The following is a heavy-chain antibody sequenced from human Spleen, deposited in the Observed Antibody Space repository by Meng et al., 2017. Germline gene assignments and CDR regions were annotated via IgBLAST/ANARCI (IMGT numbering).Heavy chain of an antibody. CDR2: VIPSLGTI. CDR3: ARGATYGSENYHGPKSFDP. CDR1: GGTFSTHG. J-gene: IGHJ5*02. V-gene: IGHV1-69*05. D-gene: IGHD3-10*01. Sequence: QVQLVQSGAEAKKPGSSVKVSCQASGGTFSTHGVNWVRQAPGQGLEWMGGVIPSLGTITSAQKFQGRITVTTDESTSTAYMELTRLRSDDTAVYYCARGATYGSENYHGPKSFDPWGQGTLVTVSS.